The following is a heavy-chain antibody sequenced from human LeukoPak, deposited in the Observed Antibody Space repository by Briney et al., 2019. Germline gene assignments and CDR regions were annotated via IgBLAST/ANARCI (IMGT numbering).Heavy chain of an antibody. Sequence: SETLSLTCAVYGGSFSGYYWSWIRQPPGKGLEWTGEINHSGSTNYNPSLKSRVTISVDTSKNQFSLKLSSVTAADTAVYYCARGGQLVRKRGPEYFQHWGQGTLVTVSS. J-gene: IGHJ1*01. D-gene: IGHD6-6*01. V-gene: IGHV4-34*01. CDR3: ARGGQLVRKRGPEYFQH. CDR1: GGSFSGYY. CDR2: INHSGST.